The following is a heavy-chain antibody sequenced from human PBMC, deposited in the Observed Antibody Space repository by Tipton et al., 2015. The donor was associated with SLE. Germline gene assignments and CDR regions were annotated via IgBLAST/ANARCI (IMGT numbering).Heavy chain of an antibody. D-gene: IGHD6-19*01. V-gene: IGHV4-4*09. Sequence: TLSLTCTVSGDSVSDFYWSWIRQPPGKGLEWIGYSYPSGGTNYNPSLKSRVTISVDTSKDQFSLKLSSVTAADTAVYYCARYGWYGLYYVDYCGQGTLVTVSS. CDR1: GDSVSDFY. CDR2: SYPSGGT. J-gene: IGHJ4*02. CDR3: ARYGWYGLYYVDY.